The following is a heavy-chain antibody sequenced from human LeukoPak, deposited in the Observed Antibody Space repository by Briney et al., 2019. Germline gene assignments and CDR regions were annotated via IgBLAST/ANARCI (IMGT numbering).Heavy chain of an antibody. CDR1: GGSISSYY. J-gene: IGHJ3*02. V-gene: IGHV4-4*07. D-gene: IGHD3-3*01. CDR2: IYTSGST. Sequence: SETLSLTCTVPGGSISSYYWSWIRQPAGKGLEWIGRIYTSGSTNYNPSLKSRVTMSVDTSKNQFSLKLSSVTAADTAVYYCARDRYYDFWSGYGAFDIWGQGTMVTVSS. CDR3: ARDRYYDFWSGYGAFDI.